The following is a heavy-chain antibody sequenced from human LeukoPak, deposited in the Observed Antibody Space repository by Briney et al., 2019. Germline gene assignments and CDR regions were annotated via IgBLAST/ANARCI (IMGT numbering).Heavy chain of an antibody. CDR3: AREEVEMATIKEHRLYNWFDP. CDR2: IIPIFGTA. Sequence: ASVKVSCKASGGTFISYAISWVRQAPGQGLEWMGGIIPIFGTANYAQKFQGRVTITADESTSTAYMELSSLRSEDTAVYYCAREEVEMATIKEHRLYNWFDPWGQGTLVTVSS. CDR1: GGTFISYA. V-gene: IGHV1-69*13. D-gene: IGHD5-24*01. J-gene: IGHJ5*02.